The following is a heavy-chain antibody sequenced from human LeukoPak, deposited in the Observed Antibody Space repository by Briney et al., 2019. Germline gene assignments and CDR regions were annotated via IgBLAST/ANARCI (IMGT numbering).Heavy chain of an antibody. J-gene: IGHJ1*01. V-gene: IGHV5-51*01. CDR1: GYSFTSYW. CDR2: IYPGDSDT. CDR3: AREEYSSSWYGYFQH. D-gene: IGHD6-13*01. Sequence: GDSLKISCKGFGYSFTSYWIGWVRQMPGKGLEWMGIIYPGDSDTRYSPSFQGQVTISADKSINTAYLQWSSLKASDTAMYYCAREEYSSSWYGYFQHWGQGTLVTVSS.